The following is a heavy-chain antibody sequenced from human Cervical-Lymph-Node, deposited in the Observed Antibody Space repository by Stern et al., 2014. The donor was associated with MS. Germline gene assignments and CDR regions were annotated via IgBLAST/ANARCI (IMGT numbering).Heavy chain of an antibody. CDR3: AKGRTVAGKGVGAFDV. CDR1: GFTFSNFG. J-gene: IGHJ3*01. CDR2: ISYDGVNE. D-gene: IGHD6-19*01. V-gene: IGHV3-30*18. Sequence: MQLVASGGGVVQPGRSLRLSCAASGFTFSNFGMHWVRQAPGKGLEWVTLISYDGVNEFYADFVKGRFTISRDDSKNKVYLQLDSLRPEDTAVYYCAKGRTVAGKGVGAFDVWGQGTLVTVSS.